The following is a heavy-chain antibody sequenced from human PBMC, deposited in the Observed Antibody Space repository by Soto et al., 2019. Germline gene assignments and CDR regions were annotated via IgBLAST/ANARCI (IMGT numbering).Heavy chain of an antibody. CDR2: INHTGST. V-gene: IGHV4-34*01. CDR1: GTSFSNSY. CDR3: ARVGQLFPAPDL. J-gene: IGHJ2*01. Sequence: QVQLQQWGAGLLKPSETLSLSCSVYGTSFSNSYWSWIRQAPGKGLEWLGEINHTGSTNYNPSLKSRVTISVDASKKEFSLKLRSVTAADTAVYYRARVGQLFPAPDLWGRGTLVSVSS. D-gene: IGHD3-10*01.